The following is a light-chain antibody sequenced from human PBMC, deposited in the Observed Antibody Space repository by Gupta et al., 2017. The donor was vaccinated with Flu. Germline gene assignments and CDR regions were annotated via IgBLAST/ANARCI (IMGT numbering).Light chain of an antibody. J-gene: IGLJ3*02. V-gene: IGLV7-43*01. CDR3: LLYYGGANWV. Sequence: QPVVTQEPSLTVSTGGTVTLTCASSTGAVTSGFYPTWFQQKPRQAPRSLIFSTISKHSWTPARFSGSLLGGKAALTLAGVQPEDEAEYYCLLYYGGANWVFGGGTKLTVL. CDR2: STI. CDR1: TGAVTSGFY.